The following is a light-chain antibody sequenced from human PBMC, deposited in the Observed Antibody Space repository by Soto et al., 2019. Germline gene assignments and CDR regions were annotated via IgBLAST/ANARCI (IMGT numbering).Light chain of an antibody. CDR1: QSVSSY. CDR2: DAS. J-gene: IGKJ1*01. CDR3: QQRSNWPRT. Sequence: EIVLTQSPATLSLSPGERATLSCRASQSVSSYLAWYQQKPGQAPRLLIYDASNRATGIPARFSGSGSGTDFTLTISSLEPEHFAVYYCQQRSNWPRTFGQGPKVDIK. V-gene: IGKV3-11*01.